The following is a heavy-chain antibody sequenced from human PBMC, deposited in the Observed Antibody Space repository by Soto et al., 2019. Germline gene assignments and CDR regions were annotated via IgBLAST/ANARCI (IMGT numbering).Heavy chain of an antibody. D-gene: IGHD2-21*02. J-gene: IGHJ6*02. V-gene: IGHV3-33*01. CDR3: ARESCGGDCYLYYYGMDV. CDR2: IWYDGSNK. CDR1: GFTFSSYG. Sequence: PGGSLRLSCAASGFTFSSYGMHWVRQAPGKGLEWVAVIWYDGSNKYYADSVKGRFTISRDNSKNTLYLQMNSLRAEDTAVYYCARESCGGDCYLYYYGMDVWGQGTTVTVSS.